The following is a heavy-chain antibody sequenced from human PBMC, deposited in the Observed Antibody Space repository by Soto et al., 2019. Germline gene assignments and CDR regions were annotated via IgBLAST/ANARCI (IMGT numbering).Heavy chain of an antibody. J-gene: IGHJ6*02. CDR2: IDPSDSYT. V-gene: IGHV5-10-1*01. D-gene: IGHD3-10*01. Sequence: GESLKISCNGSGYSFTSYWISWVRQMPGKGLEWMGRIDPSDSYTYYSPSFQGHVTISADKSISTAYLRWSSLKASDTAMYYCARPFSYYGSGSYYKSYGMDVWGQGTTVTVYS. CDR1: GYSFTSYW. CDR3: ARPFSYYGSGSYYKSYGMDV.